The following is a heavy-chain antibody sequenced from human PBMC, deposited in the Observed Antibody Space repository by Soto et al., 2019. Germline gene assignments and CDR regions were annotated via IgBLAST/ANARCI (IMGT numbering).Heavy chain of an antibody. V-gene: IGHV1-46*01. CDR3: WRGFGGAGP. Sequence: QVQLVQSGAEVKEPGASVRVSCKASGYTFANHYIHWVRQAPGQGLELLAIINPLGGSTNYAQRFQGKTTLTSGTSQRTVLMGFSSLRSGEQAGYYLWRGFGGAGPRGQGTLVTVSS. CDR1: GYTFANHY. D-gene: IGHD3-16*01. J-gene: IGHJ4*02. CDR2: INPLGGST.